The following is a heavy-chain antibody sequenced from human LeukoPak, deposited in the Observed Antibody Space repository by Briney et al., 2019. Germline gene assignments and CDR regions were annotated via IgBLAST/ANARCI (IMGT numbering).Heavy chain of an antibody. CDR3: ARARGYYYDSSGYFDY. CDR1: GYTFTGYY. CDR2: INPNSGGT. J-gene: IGHJ4*02. V-gene: IGHV1-2*04. D-gene: IGHD3-22*01. Sequence: ASVKVSCKASGYTFTGYYMHWVGQAPGQGLEGRGGINPNSGGTNYAQKFQGWVTMTRDTSISTAYMELSRLRSDDTAVYYCARARGYYYDSSGYFDYWGQGTLVTVSS.